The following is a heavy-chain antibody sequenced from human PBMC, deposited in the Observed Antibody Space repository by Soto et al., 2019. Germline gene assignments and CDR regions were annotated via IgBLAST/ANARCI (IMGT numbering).Heavy chain of an antibody. J-gene: IGHJ4*02. CDR3: TRDSSYYGAGRGVLDY. Sequence: EVQLVESGRGLVQPGGSLRLSCAVSGFTVNNNYMSWVRQAPGKGLEWVSVIYSGGNTDYAESVRGRFTVSRDTSKNTLYLQMNSLRAEDTAIYYCTRDSSYYGAGRGVLDYWGQGTPVTVSS. CDR1: GFTVNNNY. D-gene: IGHD3-10*01. CDR2: IYSGGNT. V-gene: IGHV3-66*01.